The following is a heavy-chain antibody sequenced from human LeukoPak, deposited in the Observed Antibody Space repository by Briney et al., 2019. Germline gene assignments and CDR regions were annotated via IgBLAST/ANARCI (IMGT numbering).Heavy chain of an antibody. V-gene: IGHV4-30-2*01. J-gene: IGHJ4*02. D-gene: IGHD5-18*01. Sequence: SETLSLTCAVSGGSISSGGYSWSWIRQPPGKGLEWIGYIYHSGSTYYNPSLKSRVTISVDRSKNQFSLKLSSVTAADTAVYYCAGRRGYSYGYGDDYWGQGTLVTVSS. CDR2: IYHSGST. CDR3: AGRRGYSYGYGDDY. CDR1: GGSISSGGYS.